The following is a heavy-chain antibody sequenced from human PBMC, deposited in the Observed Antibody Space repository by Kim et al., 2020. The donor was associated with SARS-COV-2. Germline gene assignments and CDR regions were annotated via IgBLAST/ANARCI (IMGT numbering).Heavy chain of an antibody. CDR2: IYYSGST. CDR1: GGSISSYY. D-gene: IGHD3-22*01. V-gene: IGHV4-59*01. CDR3: ARGGKGYYYDSSGYYNY. J-gene: IGHJ4*02. Sequence: SETLSLTCTVSGGSISSYYWSWIRQPPGKGLEWIGYIYYSGSTNYNPSLKSRVTISVDTSKNQFSLKLSSVTAADTAVYYCARGGKGYYYDSSGYYNYWGQGTLVTVSS.